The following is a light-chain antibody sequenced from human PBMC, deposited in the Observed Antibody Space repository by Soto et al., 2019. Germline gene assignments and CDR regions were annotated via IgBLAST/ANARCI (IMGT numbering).Light chain of an antibody. V-gene: IGKV3-15*01. CDR1: QSVSSN. J-gene: IGKJ4*01. Sequence: EIGMTQSPATLSLSPGERATLSCMASQSVSSNLAWYQQKPGQAPRLLIYGASTRATGIPARFSGSGSGTEFTLTISSLQSEDFAVYYCQQYNNWPLTFGGGTKVDI. CDR3: QQYNNWPLT. CDR2: GAS.